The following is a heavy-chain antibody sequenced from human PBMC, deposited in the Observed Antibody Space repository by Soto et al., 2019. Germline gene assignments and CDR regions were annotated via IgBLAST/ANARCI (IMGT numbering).Heavy chain of an antibody. CDR3: ARLGPTTVPTSYFTGNYNGMDV. D-gene: IGHD4-17*01. J-gene: IGHJ6*02. V-gene: IGHV4-30-4*01. CDR1: GGSISSGDYY. CDR2: IYYSGST. Sequence: PSETLSLTCTVSGGSISSGDYYWSWIRQPPGKGLEWIGYIYYSGSTYYNPSLRSRLTISVDTSKNQFSLKLSSVTAADTAVYCCARLGPTTVPTSYFTGNYNGMDVWGQGTTVTVS.